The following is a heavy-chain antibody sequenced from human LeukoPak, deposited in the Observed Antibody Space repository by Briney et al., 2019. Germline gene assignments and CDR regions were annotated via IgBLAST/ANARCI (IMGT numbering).Heavy chain of an antibody. V-gene: IGHV4-59*01. CDR1: GGSISSYY. CDR3: ARSRSGYSYDHAAFDI. Sequence: SETLTLTCTVSGGSISSYYWSWIRQPPEKGLEWIAYIDYRGSTTYNPSLKSRVTISVDTSRNQFSLKLSSVTAADTAVYYCARSRSGYSYDHAAFDIWGQGAMVTVSS. CDR2: IDYRGST. D-gene: IGHD5-18*01. J-gene: IGHJ3*02.